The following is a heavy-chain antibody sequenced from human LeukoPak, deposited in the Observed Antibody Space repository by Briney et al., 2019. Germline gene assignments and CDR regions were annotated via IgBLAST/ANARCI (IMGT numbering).Heavy chain of an antibody. V-gene: IGHV3-30-3*01. D-gene: IGHD6-13*01. J-gene: IGHJ6*02. CDR3: AKDEAPAAGSWNYYYGMDV. CDR1: GFTFSSYA. CDR2: ISYDGSNK. Sequence: GRSLRLSCAASGFTFSSYAMHWVRQAPGKGLEGVAVISYDGSNKYYADSVKGRFTISRDNSKNTLYLQMNSLRVEDTAVYYCAKDEAPAAGSWNYYYGMDVWGQGTTVTVSS.